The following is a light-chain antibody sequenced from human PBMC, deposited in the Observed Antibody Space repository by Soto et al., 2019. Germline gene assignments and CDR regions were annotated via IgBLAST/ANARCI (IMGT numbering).Light chain of an antibody. J-gene: IGKJ3*01. CDR2: GAS. Sequence: EIVMTQSPATLSVSPGERATLSCRASQTISSSYFAWYQQKPGQAPRLLISGASSRATGIPDRFSGSGSGTDFTLTISRLEPEDFAVYFCQQYGSSPPITFGPGTKVDI. V-gene: IGKV3-20*01. CDR1: QTISSSY. CDR3: QQYGSSPPIT.